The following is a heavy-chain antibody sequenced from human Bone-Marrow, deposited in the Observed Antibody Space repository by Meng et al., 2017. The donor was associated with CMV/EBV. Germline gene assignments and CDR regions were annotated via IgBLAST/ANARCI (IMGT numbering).Heavy chain of an antibody. CDR3: ARELLWFGEGLDP. CDR1: GYSFINNG. CDR2: ISVYHNKA. V-gene: IGHV1-18*01. D-gene: IGHD3-10*01. J-gene: IGHJ5*02. Sequence: ASVKVSCKASGYSFINNGISWVRQAPGQGLEWMGWISVYHNKANYAQEFQGRVILTTDTSTSTAYMELRSLRSDDTAVYYCARELLWFGEGLDPWGQGTLVTVS.